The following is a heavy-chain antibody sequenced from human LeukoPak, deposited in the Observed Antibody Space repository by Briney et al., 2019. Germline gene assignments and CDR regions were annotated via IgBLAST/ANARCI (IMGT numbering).Heavy chain of an antibody. V-gene: IGHV3-53*01. CDR3: ARVWELSYDY. CDR2: IYNDGST. J-gene: IGHJ4*02. CDR1: GFSVSTDH. Sequence: PGGSLRLSCAASGFSVSTDHMSWVRQAPGKGLEWVSVIYNDGSTYYADTVKGRFTISRDNSKNTVDLLVNSLRAEDTAVYYCARVWELSYDYWGQGTLVTVSS. D-gene: IGHD1-26*01.